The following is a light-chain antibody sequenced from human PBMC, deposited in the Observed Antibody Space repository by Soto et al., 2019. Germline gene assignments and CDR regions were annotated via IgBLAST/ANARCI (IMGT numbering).Light chain of an antibody. CDR2: DVS. V-gene: IGLV2-14*03. J-gene: IGLJ1*01. Sequence: QSVLTQPASVSGSPGQSITVSCIGTSSDIASYGYVSWYQQHPGKVPKLMIYDVSNRPSGVSNRFSGSKSGNTASLTISGLQAEDEADYYCTSFTTADTHVFGTGTKVTVL. CDR3: TSFTTADTHV. CDR1: SSDIASYGY.